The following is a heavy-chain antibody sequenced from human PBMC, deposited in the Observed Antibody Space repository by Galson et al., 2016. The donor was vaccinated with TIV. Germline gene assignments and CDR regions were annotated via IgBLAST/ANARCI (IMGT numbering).Heavy chain of an antibody. V-gene: IGHV1-2*05. Sequence: SGYTFSHYYLHWVRQAPGQGLEWMGRINPKNGATDYALKFQGRVTMTRDTSINIGYMELSSLRSDDTVVYYCARERGPGYCDDSRCYGYYGMDVWGQGTTVTVSS. CDR2: INPKNGAT. CDR1: GYTFSHYY. CDR3: ARERGPGYCDDSRCYGYYGMDV. J-gene: IGHJ6*02. D-gene: IGHD2-2*03.